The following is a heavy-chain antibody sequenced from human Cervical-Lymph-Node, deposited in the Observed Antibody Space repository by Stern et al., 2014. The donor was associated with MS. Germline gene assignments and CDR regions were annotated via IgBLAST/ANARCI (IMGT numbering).Heavy chain of an antibody. CDR1: GGTFSSYA. CDR3: ARGELKEGLVRGMDV. CDR2: IIPIFGTA. Sequence: VQLGESGAEVKKPGSSVKVSCKASGGTFSSYAISWVRQAPGQGREWLGGIIPIFGTANYAQKFQGRVTITADESTSTAYMELSSLRSEDTAVYYCARGELKEGLVRGMDVWGQGTTVTVSS. J-gene: IGHJ6*02. V-gene: IGHV1-69*01. D-gene: IGHD1-26*01.